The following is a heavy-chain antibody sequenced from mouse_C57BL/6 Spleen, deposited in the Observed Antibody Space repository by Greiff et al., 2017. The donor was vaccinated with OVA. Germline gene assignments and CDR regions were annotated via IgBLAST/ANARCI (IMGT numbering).Heavy chain of an antibody. CDR2: SRNKANDYTT. J-gene: IGHJ4*01. V-gene: IGHV7-1*01. CDR3: ARDGYSNYAMDY. CDR1: GFTFSDFY. D-gene: IGHD2-5*01. Sequence: EVHLVDSGGGLVQSGRSLRLSCATSGFTFSDFYMEWVRQAPGKGLEWIAASRNKANDYTTEYSASVKGRFIVSRDTSQSILYLQMNALRAEDTAIYYCARDGYSNYAMDYWGQETSVTVSS.